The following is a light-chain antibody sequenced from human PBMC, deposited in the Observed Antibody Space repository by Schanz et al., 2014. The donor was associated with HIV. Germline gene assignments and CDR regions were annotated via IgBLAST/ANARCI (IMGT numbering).Light chain of an antibody. CDR2: NSY. CDR3: AGWHDSLNVWV. V-gene: IGLV1-44*01. J-gene: IGLJ3*02. CDR1: SSNIGSND. Sequence: QAVVTQPPSASGTPGQRVTISCSGSSSNIGSNDVNWYQQLPGTAPKLLIYNSYHRPSGVPDRFSGSESGTSASLAISGLQSEDEADYYCAGWHDSLNVWVFGGGTKLTVL.